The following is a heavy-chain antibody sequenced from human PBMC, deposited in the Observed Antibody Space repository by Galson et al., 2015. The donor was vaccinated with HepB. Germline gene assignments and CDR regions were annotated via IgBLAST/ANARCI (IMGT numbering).Heavy chain of an antibody. CDR3: VRDRPIGGYGVDV. CDR1: GASVSSDGDY. J-gene: IGHJ6*02. V-gene: IGHV4-61*08. Sequence: LSLTCTVSGASVSSDGDYWGWIRQSPEKRLGWIGYFSYNETTTYNPSLRSRVTLSLDTSKNQLSLKLRSVTAADTAVYYCVRDRPIGGYGVDVWGQGTTVTVSS. D-gene: IGHD2-15*01. CDR2: FSYNETT.